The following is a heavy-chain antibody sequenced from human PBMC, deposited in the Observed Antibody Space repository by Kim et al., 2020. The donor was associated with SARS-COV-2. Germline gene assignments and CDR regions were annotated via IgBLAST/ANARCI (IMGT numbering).Heavy chain of an antibody. CDR2: ISYDGSNK. CDR1: GFTFSSYA. J-gene: IGHJ4*02. D-gene: IGHD6-13*01. Sequence: GGSLRLSCAASGFTFSSYAMHWVRQAPGKGLEWVAVISYDGSNKYYADSVKGRFTISRDNSKNTLYLQMNSLRAEDTAVYYCAREPYSSSWYGPLGLFDYWGQGTLVTVSS. V-gene: IGHV3-30-3*01. CDR3: AREPYSSSWYGPLGLFDY.